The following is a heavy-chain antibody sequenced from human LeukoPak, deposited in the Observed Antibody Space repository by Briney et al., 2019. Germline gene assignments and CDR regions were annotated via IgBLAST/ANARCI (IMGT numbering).Heavy chain of an antibody. CDR1: GGSISSGGYY. Sequence: PSQTLSLTCTVSGGSISSGGYYWSWIRQHPGKGLEWIGYIYYSGSTYYNPSLKSRVTISVDTSKNQFSLKLSSVTAADTAVYSCARVFRSSGGHRGLTEFAPGAQGTLVTVPS. V-gene: IGHV4-31*03. CDR2: IYYSGST. J-gene: IGHJ5*02. CDR3: ARVFRSSGGHRGLTEFAP. D-gene: IGHD3-10*01.